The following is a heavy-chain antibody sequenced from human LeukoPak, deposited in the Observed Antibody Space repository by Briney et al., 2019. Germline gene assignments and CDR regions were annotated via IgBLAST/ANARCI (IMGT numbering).Heavy chain of an antibody. CDR2: IKSKTDGGTT. D-gene: IGHD3-22*01. J-gene: IGHJ4*02. V-gene: IGHV3-15*01. Sequence: KPGGSLRLSCAASGFTFSNAWMSWVRQAPGKGLEWVGRIKSKTDGGTTDYAAPVKGRFTISRDDSKNTLYLQMNSLKTEDTAVYYCTTNGITMIVGQEGIFDYWGQGTLVTVSS. CDR3: TTNGITMIVGQEGIFDY. CDR1: GFTFSNAW.